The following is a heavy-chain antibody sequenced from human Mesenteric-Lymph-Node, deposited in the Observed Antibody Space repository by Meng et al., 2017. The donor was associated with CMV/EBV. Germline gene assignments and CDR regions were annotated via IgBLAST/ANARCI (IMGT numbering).Heavy chain of an antibody. J-gene: IGHJ6*02. CDR2: IYYSGST. CDR3: ARDRIVGGYYYYGMDV. Sequence: SETLSLTCTVSGGSISSGDYYWSWIRQPPGKGLEWIGYIYYSGSTYYNPSLKSRVTISVDTSKNQFSLRLSSVTAADTAVYYCARDRIVGGYYYYGMDVWGQGTTVTVSS. D-gene: IGHD1-26*01. V-gene: IGHV4-30-4*08. CDR1: GGSISSGDYY.